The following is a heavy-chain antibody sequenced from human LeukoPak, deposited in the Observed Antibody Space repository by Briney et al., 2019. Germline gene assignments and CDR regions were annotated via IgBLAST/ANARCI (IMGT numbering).Heavy chain of an antibody. J-gene: IGHJ4*02. CDR1: GYTFTGYY. V-gene: IGHV1-2*02. CDR2: INPNSGGT. D-gene: IGHD1-1*01. Sequence: GASVKVSCKASGYTFTGYYMHWVRQAPGQGLEWMGWINPNSGGTNYAQKFQGRVTMTRDTSISTAYMELSRLRSDDTAVYYCARSNWNWVLGYYFDYWGQGTLVTVSS. CDR3: ARSNWNWVLGYYFDY.